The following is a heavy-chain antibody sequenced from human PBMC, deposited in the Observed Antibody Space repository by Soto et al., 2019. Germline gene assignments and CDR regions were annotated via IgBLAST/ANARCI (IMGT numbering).Heavy chain of an antibody. V-gene: IGHV1-2*02. CDR2: INPNSGGT. J-gene: IGHJ6*02. D-gene: IGHD3-22*01. CDR3: ARAKYSSGTSGGMDV. Sequence: ASVKVSCKASGYTFTGYYMHWVRQAPGQGLEWMGWINPNSGGTNYAQKFQGRVTMTRDTSISTAYMELSRLRPDDTAVYYCARAKYSSGTSGGMDVWGQGTTVTVSS. CDR1: GYTFTGYY.